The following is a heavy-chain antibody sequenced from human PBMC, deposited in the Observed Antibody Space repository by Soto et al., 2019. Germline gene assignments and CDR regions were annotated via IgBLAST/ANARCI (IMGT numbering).Heavy chain of an antibody. CDR2: ISYDGSNK. J-gene: IGHJ4*02. Sequence: GGSLRLSCAASGFTFSSYGMHWVRQAPGKGLEWVAVISYDGSNKYYAAPVKGRITISRDHSKDTLYLQMNSLKTEDTAVYYCTTGLSNGYYNFDYWGQGTPVTVSS. D-gene: IGHD3-22*01. CDR1: GFTFSSYG. V-gene: IGHV3-30*03. CDR3: TTGLSNGYYNFDY.